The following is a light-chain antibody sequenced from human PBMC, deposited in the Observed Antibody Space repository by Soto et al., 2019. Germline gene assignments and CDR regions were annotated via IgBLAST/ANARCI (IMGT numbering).Light chain of an antibody. J-gene: IGKJ5*01. CDR1: QIVSSN. CDR3: QXRTNWPXXT. V-gene: IGKV3-11*01. Sequence: SQIVSSNLAWXQQKPGQAPXXLIYGASNRATGIPARFSGXXSGTDFXLTIRSLXPXXFAIYYCQXRTNWPXXTFXHGTRLEI. CDR2: GAS.